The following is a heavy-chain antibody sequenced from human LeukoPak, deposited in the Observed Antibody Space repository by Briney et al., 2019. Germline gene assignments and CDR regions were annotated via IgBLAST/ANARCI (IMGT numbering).Heavy chain of an antibody. D-gene: IGHD2-21*02. CDR1: RFTFSSHW. V-gene: IGHV3-74*01. J-gene: IGHJ4*02. CDR3: ARVSVVVTAIPYYFDY. CDR2: INTDGSTS. Sequence: GGSLRLSCVVSRFTFSSHWMSWVRQPPGKGPVWVSRINTDGSTSSYADSVKGRFTISRDNARNSLYLQMNSLRAEDTAVYYCARVSVVVTAIPYYFDYWGQGTLVTVSS.